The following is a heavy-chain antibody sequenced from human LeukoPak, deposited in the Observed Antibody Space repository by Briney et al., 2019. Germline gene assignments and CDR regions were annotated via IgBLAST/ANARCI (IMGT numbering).Heavy chain of an antibody. D-gene: IGHD3-10*01. V-gene: IGHV1-46*01. CDR1: GYTFTSYY. Sequence: ASVKVSCKASGYTFTSYYMHWVRQAPGQGLEWMGIINPSGGSTSYAQKFQGRVTMTRDTSTSTVYMELSSLRSEDTAVYYCASDLGISGRRPYGMDVWGPGTTVTVSS. CDR2: INPSGGST. J-gene: IGHJ6*02. CDR3: ASDLGISGRRPYGMDV.